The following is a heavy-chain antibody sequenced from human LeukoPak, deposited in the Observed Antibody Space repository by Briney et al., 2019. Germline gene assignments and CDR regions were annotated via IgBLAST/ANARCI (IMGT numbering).Heavy chain of an antibody. V-gene: IGHV3-21*01. CDR3: ARGGNSGPYFDY. CDR2: ISSSSSYI. Sequence: GGPLRLSCAASGFTFSSYSMNWVRQAPGKGLEWVSSISSSSSYIYYADSVKGRFTISRDNAKNSLYLQMNSLRAEDTAVYYCARGGNSGPYFDYWGQGTLVTVSS. D-gene: IGHD4-23*01. CDR1: GFTFSSYS. J-gene: IGHJ4*02.